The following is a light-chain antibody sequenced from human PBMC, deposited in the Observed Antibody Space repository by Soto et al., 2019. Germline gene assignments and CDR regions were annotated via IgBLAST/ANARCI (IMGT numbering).Light chain of an antibody. CDR1: ESVSSSY. CDR2: GAS. V-gene: IGKV3-20*01. J-gene: IGKJ2*01. CDR3: QQYGSSLYT. Sequence: EIVLTQSPGTLSLSPGERATLSCRASESVSSSYLAWYQQKPGQAPRLLIYGASSRATGIPDRFSGSGSGTDFTLTISRLEPEDFALYYCQQYGSSLYTFDQGTKLEIK.